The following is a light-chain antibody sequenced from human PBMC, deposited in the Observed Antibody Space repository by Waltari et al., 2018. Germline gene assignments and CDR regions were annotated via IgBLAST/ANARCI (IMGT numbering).Light chain of an antibody. V-gene: IGKV3-11*01. CDR2: DAS. CDR1: QSVGGN. Sequence: IVLTQSLPTLSSSPGHRGTLSCRASQSVGGNLAWYQQKPGQAPRLLIYDASNRATGIPARFSGSGSGTDFTLTISSLEPEDFAVYYCQQRRTWPSITFGQGTRLDI. CDR3: QQRRTWPSIT. J-gene: IGKJ5*01.